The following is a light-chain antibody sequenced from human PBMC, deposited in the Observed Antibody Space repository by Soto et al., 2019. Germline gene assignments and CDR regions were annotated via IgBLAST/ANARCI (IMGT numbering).Light chain of an antibody. J-gene: IGKJ2*01. V-gene: IGKV1-8*01. Sequence: AIQMTQSPSSFSASVGDRVTITCRASQGIDTYLAWYQQKPGKAPRLLMYATSVLESGVPSRFSGSGSGTDYPLTISSLQSEDFATYYCQQYYAHPPTFGRGT. CDR3: QQYYAHPPT. CDR1: QGIDTY. CDR2: ATS.